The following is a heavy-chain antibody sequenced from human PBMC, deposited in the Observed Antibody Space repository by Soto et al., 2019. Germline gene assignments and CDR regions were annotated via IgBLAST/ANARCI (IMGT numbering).Heavy chain of an antibody. CDR1: GYSFTSYW. Sequence: GESLKISCKGSGYSFTSYWISWVRQMPGKGLEWMGRIDPSDSYTNYSPSFQGHVTNSADKSISTAYLQWSSLKASDTAMYYCASQYYYGSGSYSFDYWGQGTLVTVSS. J-gene: IGHJ4*02. CDR2: IDPSDSYT. CDR3: ASQYYYGSGSYSFDY. D-gene: IGHD3-10*01. V-gene: IGHV5-10-1*01.